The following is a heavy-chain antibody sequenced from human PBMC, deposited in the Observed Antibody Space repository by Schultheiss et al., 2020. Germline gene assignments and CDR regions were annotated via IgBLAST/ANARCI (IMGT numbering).Heavy chain of an antibody. D-gene: IGHD3-10*01. CDR2: IWYDGSNK. Sequence: GESLKISCAASGFTFSSYGMHWVRQAPGKGLEWVAVIWYDGSNKYYADSVKGRFTISRDNSRNTLYLQMNSLRAEDTAVYYCARVPMVRGVYFDYWGQGTLVTVS. CDR1: GFTFSSYG. J-gene: IGHJ4*02. CDR3: ARVPMVRGVYFDY. V-gene: IGHV3-33*01.